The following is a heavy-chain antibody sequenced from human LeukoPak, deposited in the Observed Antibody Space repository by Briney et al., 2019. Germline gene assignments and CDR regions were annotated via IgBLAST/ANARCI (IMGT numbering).Heavy chain of an antibody. CDR3: ARRDSYIAAAMQFDP. D-gene: IGHD6-13*01. Sequence: PSETLSLTCAVSGYSLNSAYYWGWIRQPPGKGLEWIGTISHSGSTYYNPSLKSRVTISIDTSKNQFSLKLNSVTAADTAVYYCARRDSYIAAAMQFDPWGQGTLVTVSS. CDR1: GYSLNSAYY. J-gene: IGHJ5*02. CDR2: ISHSGST. V-gene: IGHV4-38-2*01.